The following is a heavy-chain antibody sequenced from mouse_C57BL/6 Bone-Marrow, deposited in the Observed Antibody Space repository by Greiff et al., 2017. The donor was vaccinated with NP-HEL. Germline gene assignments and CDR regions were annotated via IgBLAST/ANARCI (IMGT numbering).Heavy chain of an antibody. V-gene: IGHV5-17*01. Sequence: EVMLVESGGGLVKPGGSLKLSCAASGFTFSDYGMHWVRQAPEKGLEWVAYISSGSSTIYYADTVKGRFTISRDNAKNTLFLQMTSLRSEDTAMYYCARYYGSILYAMDYWGQGTSVTVSS. J-gene: IGHJ4*01. CDR2: ISSGSSTI. D-gene: IGHD1-1*01. CDR3: ARYYGSILYAMDY. CDR1: GFTFSDYG.